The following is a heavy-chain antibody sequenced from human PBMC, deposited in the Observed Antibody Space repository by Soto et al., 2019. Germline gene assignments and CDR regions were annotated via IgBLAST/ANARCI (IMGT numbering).Heavy chain of an antibody. CDR2: FDPEDGET. J-gene: IGHJ2*01. CDR1: GYTLTELS. D-gene: IGHD4-17*01. Sequence: QVQLVQSGAEVKKPGASVKVSCKVSGYTLTELSMHWVRQAPGKGLEWMGGFDPEDGETIYAQKFQGRVTMTEDTSTDTAYMELSSLRSEDTAVYYCATDRYGGNTAHDIWYFDLWGRGTLVTVSS. CDR3: ATDRYGGNTAHDIWYFDL. V-gene: IGHV1-24*01.